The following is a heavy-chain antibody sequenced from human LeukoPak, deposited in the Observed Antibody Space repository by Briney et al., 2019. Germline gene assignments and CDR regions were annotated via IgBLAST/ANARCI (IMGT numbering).Heavy chain of an antibody. Sequence: GGSLRLSCAASGFTFSSYAMTWVRQAPGKGLEWVSGISAGGGGAYSADSVKGRFTISRDKSKNTLSLQMNSLRAEDTAIYYCAKCLSSGGSCYSFDYWGQGTLVTVSS. J-gene: IGHJ4*02. CDR2: ISAGGGGA. CDR1: GFTFSSYA. V-gene: IGHV3-23*01. D-gene: IGHD2-15*01. CDR3: AKCLSSGGSCYSFDY.